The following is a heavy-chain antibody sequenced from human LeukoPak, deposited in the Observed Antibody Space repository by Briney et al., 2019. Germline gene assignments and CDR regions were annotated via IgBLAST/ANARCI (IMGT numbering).Heavy chain of an antibody. V-gene: IGHV1-69*13. CDR1: GGTFISYA. Sequence: SVKVSCKASGGTFISYAISWVRQAPGQGLEWMGGIIPIFGTANYAQKFQGRVTITADESTSTAYMELSSLRSEDTAVYYCARDLPYYDSSGPHFDYWGQGTLVTVSS. D-gene: IGHD3-22*01. CDR2: IIPIFGTA. CDR3: ARDLPYYDSSGPHFDY. J-gene: IGHJ4*02.